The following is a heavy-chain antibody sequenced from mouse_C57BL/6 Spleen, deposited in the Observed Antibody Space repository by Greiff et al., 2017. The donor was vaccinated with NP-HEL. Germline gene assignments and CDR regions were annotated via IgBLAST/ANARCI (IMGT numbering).Heavy chain of an antibody. CDR1: GFNIKDYY. D-gene: IGHD2-4*01. CDR2: IDPEDGDT. J-gene: IGHJ1*03. V-gene: IGHV14-1*01. Sequence: EVQLQQSGAELVRPGASVKLSCTASGFNIKDYYMHWVKQRPEQGLEWIGRIDPEDGDTEYAPKFQGKATMTADTSSNTAYLQPSSLTSEDTAVYYCTTRDYDYWYFDVWGTGTTVTVSS. CDR3: TTRDYDYWYFDV.